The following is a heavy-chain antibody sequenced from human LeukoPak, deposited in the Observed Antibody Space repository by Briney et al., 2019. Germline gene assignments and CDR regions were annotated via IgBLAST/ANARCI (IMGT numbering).Heavy chain of an antibody. D-gene: IGHD2-2*02. CDR3: AGSGSKGYTTAFDI. V-gene: IGHV3-13*01. CDR2: IGTAGDT. Sequence: PGGSLRLSCAASGFTFSDYDMHWVRQATGKGLECVSAIGTAGDTYYTGSVKGRFTISRENAKNSLYLQMNSLRAEDTAVYYCAGSGSKGYTTAFDIWGQGTMVTVSS. J-gene: IGHJ3*02. CDR1: GFTFSDYD.